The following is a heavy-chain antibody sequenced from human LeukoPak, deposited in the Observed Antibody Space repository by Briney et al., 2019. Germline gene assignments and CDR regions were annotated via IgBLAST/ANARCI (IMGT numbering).Heavy chain of an antibody. V-gene: IGHV3-74*01. D-gene: IGHD3-16*02. CDR2: IKSDGITT. Sequence: GGSLRLSCAASGFTFTNYWIHWVRQAPGKGLTWVSRIKSDGITTNYTDSVKGRFTISRDNAKNTVYLQMNSLRPEDTAVYYCERDMRVWGSYRYTRAFDIWGQGTLVTVSS. CDR1: GFTFTNYW. J-gene: IGHJ3*02. CDR3: ERDMRVWGSYRYTRAFDI.